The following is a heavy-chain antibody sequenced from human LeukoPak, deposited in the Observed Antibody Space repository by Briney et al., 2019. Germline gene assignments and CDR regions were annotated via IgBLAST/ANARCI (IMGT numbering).Heavy chain of an antibody. Sequence: GGSLRLSCAASGFTSSSYWMHWVRQAPGKGLVWVSRINSDGSNTNYADSVKGRSTISRDNAKNTVYLQMNSLRAEDTAVYYCAKGVFGPRNTSFADFWGQGTLVTVPS. V-gene: IGHV3-74*01. D-gene: IGHD2-2*02. CDR1: GFTSSSYW. CDR2: INSDGSNT. CDR3: AKGVFGPRNTSFADF. J-gene: IGHJ4*02.